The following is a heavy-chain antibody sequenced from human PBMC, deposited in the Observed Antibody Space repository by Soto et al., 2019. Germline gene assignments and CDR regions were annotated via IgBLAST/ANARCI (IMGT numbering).Heavy chain of an antibody. CDR2: IYTSGST. CDR1: GGSISSYY. CDR3: ARERKYSSGSGPSRWFDP. J-gene: IGHJ5*02. D-gene: IGHD6-19*01. Sequence: SETLSLTCTVSGGSISSYYWSWIRQPAGKGLEWIGRIYTSGSTNYNPSLKSRVTMSVDTSKNQFSLKLSSVTAADTAVYYCARERKYSSGSGPSRWFDPWGQGTLVTVSS. V-gene: IGHV4-4*07.